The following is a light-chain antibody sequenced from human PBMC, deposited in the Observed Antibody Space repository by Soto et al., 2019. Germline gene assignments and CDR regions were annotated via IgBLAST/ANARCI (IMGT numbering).Light chain of an antibody. J-gene: IGKJ5*01. CDR1: QSISSNY. V-gene: IGKV3-20*01. Sequence: ENVLPPSTCTLSLAPGERAPLSCRAIQSISSNYLAWYQHKPGQAPRLLIYDASSKATGTPDRFSGSGSGTDFTLTISRLEPEDFAVYYCQYYGSSHSNTFGQGTRLEIK. CDR3: QYYGSSHSNT. CDR2: DAS.